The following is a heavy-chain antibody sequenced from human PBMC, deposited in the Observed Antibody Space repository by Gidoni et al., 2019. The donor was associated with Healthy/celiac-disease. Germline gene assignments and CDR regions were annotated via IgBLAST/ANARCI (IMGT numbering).Heavy chain of an antibody. J-gene: IGHJ4*02. CDR2: ISYDGSNK. D-gene: IGHD3-10*01. Sequence: QVQLVESGGGVVQPGRSLRLSCAASGFTFSSYSRHWVRQAPGKGLEWVAVISYDGSNKYYANSVKGRFTISRDKSNTTLYLQMNSLRAEDTAVYYCARDRRNYYGSGSYYYWGQGTLVTVSS. CDR3: ARDRRNYYGSGSYYY. V-gene: IGHV3-30-3*01. CDR1: GFTFSSYS.